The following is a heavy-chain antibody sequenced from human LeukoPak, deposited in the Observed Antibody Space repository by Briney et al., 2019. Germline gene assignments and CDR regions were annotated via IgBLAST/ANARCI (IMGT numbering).Heavy chain of an antibody. Sequence: SETLSLTCAVFGGSFSDYYWSWIRQPPGQGLEWIGEINHSGSTNYNPSLKSRVTMSVDTSKNQFSLKLSSVTAADTAVYYCARVAAKGASSSWYGRFDYWGQGTLVTVSS. D-gene: IGHD6-13*01. CDR2: INHSGST. CDR3: ARVAAKGASSSWYGRFDY. CDR1: GGSFSDYY. V-gene: IGHV4-34*10. J-gene: IGHJ4*02.